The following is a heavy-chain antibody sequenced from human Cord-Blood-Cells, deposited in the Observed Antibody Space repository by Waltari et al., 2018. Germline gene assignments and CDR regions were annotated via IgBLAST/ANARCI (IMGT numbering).Heavy chain of an antibody. CDR2: IYYSGST. CDR3: ARGGFGELLPDY. Sequence: QLQLQESGPGLVKPSETLSLTCTVSGGSISSSSYYWGWIRQPPGKGLEWIGSIYYSGSTYYNPSLKSRVTISVDTSKNQFFLKLSSVTAADTAVYYCARGGFGELLPDYWGQGTLVTVSS. J-gene: IGHJ4*02. D-gene: IGHD3-10*01. CDR1: GGSISSSSYY. V-gene: IGHV4-39*01.